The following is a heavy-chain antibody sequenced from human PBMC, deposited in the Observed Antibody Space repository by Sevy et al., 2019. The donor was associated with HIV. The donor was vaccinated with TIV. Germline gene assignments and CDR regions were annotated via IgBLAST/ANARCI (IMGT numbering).Heavy chain of an antibody. D-gene: IGHD2-15*01. CDR3: ARHSDYCSGGSCYSRYYYGMDV. CDR1: GYSFTSHW. Sequence: GESLKISCKGSGYSFTSHWIAWVRQMPGKGLEWMGIIYPGDSDSRYSPSFQGQVTISADKSIGTAYLQWSSLKASDTAMYYCARHSDYCSGGSCYSRYYYGMDVWGQGTTVTVSS. CDR2: IYPGDSDS. J-gene: IGHJ6*02. V-gene: IGHV5-51*01.